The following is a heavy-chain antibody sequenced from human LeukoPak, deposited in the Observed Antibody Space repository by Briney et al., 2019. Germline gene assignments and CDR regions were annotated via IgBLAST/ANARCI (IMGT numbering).Heavy chain of an antibody. V-gene: IGHV4-39*01. CDR1: GGSISSSSYY. CDR2: IYYSGST. CDR3: ARYYGSGSYYNLDNWFDP. J-gene: IGHJ5*02. Sequence: SDTLSLTCTVSGGSISSSSYYWVWLPQPPGKGLEWIGSIYYSGSTYYNPSLNSRVTISVDTSKNQFSLKLSSVTAADTAVYYCARYYGSGSYYNLDNWFDPWGQGTLVTVSS. D-gene: IGHD3-10*01.